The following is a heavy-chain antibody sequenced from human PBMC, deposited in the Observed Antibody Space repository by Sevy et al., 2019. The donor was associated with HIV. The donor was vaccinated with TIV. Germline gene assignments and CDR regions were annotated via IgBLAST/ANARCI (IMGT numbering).Heavy chain of an antibody. Sequence: GGSLRLSCAASGFTFSDHYMEWVRQAPGKGLELVGRTRNKADSYTTEYAASVKGRFTISRDDSKNSLYLQMNSLKTGDTAAYYWGTHAGIAGVGRVFDYGGQGSLFTVSS. V-gene: IGHV3-72*01. CDR3: GTHAGIAGVGRVFDY. CDR2: TRNKADSYTT. CDR1: GFTFSDHY. D-gene: IGHD6-13*01. J-gene: IGHJ4*02.